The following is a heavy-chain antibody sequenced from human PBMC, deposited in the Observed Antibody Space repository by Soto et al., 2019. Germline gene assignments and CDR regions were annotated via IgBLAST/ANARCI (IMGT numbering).Heavy chain of an antibody. D-gene: IGHD1-26*01. J-gene: IGHJ4*02. Sequence: QITLKESGPTLVKPTQTPTLTCTFSGFSLPTDRVGVGWIRQPPGKALEWLAVIYWDDTKTYRPSLKGRLTIPXDTSKNPVALTMTDMDPVDTATYYCAHAYGGRSLYWGQGTLVTVSS. CDR3: AHAYGGRSLY. CDR1: GFSLPTDRVG. V-gene: IGHV2-5*02. CDR2: IYWDDTK.